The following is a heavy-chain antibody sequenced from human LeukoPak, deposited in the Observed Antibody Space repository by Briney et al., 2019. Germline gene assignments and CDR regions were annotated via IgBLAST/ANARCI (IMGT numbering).Heavy chain of an antibody. V-gene: IGHV3-30*18. CDR1: GFTFSSYG. CDR2: ISYDGSNK. Sequence: GRSLRLSCAASGFTFSSYGMHWVRQAPGKGLEWVGVISYDGSNKYYADSVKGRFTISRDNSKNTLYLQMNSLRAEDTAVYYCAKEGREYSSSWYAYWGQGTLVTVSS. D-gene: IGHD6-13*01. CDR3: AKEGREYSSSWYAY. J-gene: IGHJ4*02.